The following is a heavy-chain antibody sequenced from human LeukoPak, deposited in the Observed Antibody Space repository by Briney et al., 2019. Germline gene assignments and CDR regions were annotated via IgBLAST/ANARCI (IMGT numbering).Heavy chain of an antibody. D-gene: IGHD2-21*02. CDR2: INPSGGST. CDR3: ARDGRSVVVTAWDY. J-gene: IGHJ4*02. V-gene: IGHV1-46*01. CDR1: GYTFINYA. Sequence: ASVKVSCKASGYTFINYAISWVRQAPGQGLEWMGIINPSGGSTSYAQKFQGRVTMTRDTSTSTVYMELSSLRSEDTAVYYCARDGRSVVVTAWDYWGQGTLVTVSS.